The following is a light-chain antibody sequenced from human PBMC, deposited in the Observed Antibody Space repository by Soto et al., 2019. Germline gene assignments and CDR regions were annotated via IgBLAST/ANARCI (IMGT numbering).Light chain of an antibody. Sequence: EIVLTQSPATLSLSPGERATLSCRASQSVSSYLAWYQQKPGQAPRLLIYDASNRATGIPARFSGSGSGTDFTLTISSLEPEDFVVYYCYQRSNWPPVVTFGGGTKVEIK. J-gene: IGKJ4*02. CDR3: YQRSNWPPVVT. CDR2: DAS. CDR1: QSVSSY. V-gene: IGKV3-11*01.